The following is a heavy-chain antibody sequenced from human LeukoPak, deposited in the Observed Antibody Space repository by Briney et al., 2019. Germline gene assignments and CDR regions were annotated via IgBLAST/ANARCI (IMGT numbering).Heavy chain of an antibody. CDR1: GFTFSSYA. Sequence: GGSLRLSCATSGFTFSSYAMNWVRQAPGKGLEWVSAISGSDDSAYYADSVKGRFTISRDNAKNSLYLQMNSLRAEDTAVYYCAKYRLSNYYGSGSPNWFDPWGQGTLVTVSS. D-gene: IGHD3-10*01. J-gene: IGHJ5*02. CDR2: ISGSDDSA. CDR3: AKYRLSNYYGSGSPNWFDP. V-gene: IGHV3-23*01.